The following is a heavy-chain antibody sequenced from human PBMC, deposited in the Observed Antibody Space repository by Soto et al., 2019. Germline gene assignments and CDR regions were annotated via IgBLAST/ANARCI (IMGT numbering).Heavy chain of an antibody. Sequence: GGSLRLSCAASGFTFSSYWMSWVRQAPGKGLEWVANIKQDGSEKYYVDSVKGRFTISRDNAKNSLYLQMNSLRAEDSAVYYCARGLRSSYFDYGDQGTLDTISS. CDR3: ARGLRSSYFDY. J-gene: IGHJ4*02. CDR1: GFTFSSYW. D-gene: IGHD6-13*01. V-gene: IGHV3-7*03. CDR2: IKQDGSEK.